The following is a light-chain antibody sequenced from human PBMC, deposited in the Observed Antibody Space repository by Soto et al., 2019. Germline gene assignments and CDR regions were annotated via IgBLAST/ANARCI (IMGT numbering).Light chain of an antibody. CDR2: RNN. CDR3: ATCDDSMTGAV. J-gene: IGLJ1*01. V-gene: IGLV1-44*01. CDR1: SSSIGSNP. Sequence: QSVMTQPTSSSATPRQRVTITYSGISSSIGSNPVHWYQQLPGTAPKVLICRNNERPSGVPDRFSASKSGTSASLAISGLQAADEADYYCATCDDSMTGAVFSIVTKVTV.